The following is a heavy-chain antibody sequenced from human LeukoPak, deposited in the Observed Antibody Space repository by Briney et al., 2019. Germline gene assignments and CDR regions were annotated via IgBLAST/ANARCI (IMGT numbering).Heavy chain of an antibody. V-gene: IGHV3-20*04. CDR1: GFSFHGDG. CDR2: INWNGGDK. D-gene: IGHD1-26*01. J-gene: IGHJ4*02. Sequence: GGSLRLSCAASGFSFHGDGMRWVRQAPGKGLEWVSGINWNGGDKRYADSVRGRFTISRDNAKNSLYLHMNSLRGEDTALYYCARSPEWDPKQLGFKYFDYWGQGTLVTVSS. CDR3: ARSPEWDPKQLGFKYFDY.